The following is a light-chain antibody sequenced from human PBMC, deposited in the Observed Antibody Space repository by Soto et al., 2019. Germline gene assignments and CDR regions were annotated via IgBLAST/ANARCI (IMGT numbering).Light chain of an antibody. CDR2: DVS. CDR3: YSYTSSSTYV. Sequence: QSVLTQPASVSGSPGQSITISCSGTSSDVGAYNYVSWYQQHPAKAPKLTIYDVSNRPSGVSNRFSGSKSGNTASLTISGLQAEDEADYYCYSYTSSSTYVFGTGTKLTVL. J-gene: IGLJ1*01. CDR1: SSDVGAYNY. V-gene: IGLV2-14*01.